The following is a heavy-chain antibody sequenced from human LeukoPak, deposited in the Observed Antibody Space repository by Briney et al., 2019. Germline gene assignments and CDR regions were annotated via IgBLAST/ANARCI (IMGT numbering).Heavy chain of an antibody. CDR1: GFTISKYS. CDR3: ARQNPDFDY. D-gene: IGHD1-14*01. V-gene: IGHV3-74*01. CDR2: ISSDGIYT. J-gene: IGHJ4*02. Sequence: GGSLRLSCAASGFTISKYSMHWVRQAPGKGLVWVSRISSDGIYTDYADSVKGRFTISRDNAKNTLYLQMNSLRDDDTALYYCARQNPDFDYWAWEPWSPSPQ.